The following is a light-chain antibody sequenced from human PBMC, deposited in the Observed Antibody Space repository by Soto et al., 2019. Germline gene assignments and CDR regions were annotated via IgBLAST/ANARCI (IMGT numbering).Light chain of an antibody. CDR3: GTWDSSLSVWV. J-gene: IGLJ3*02. V-gene: IGLV1-51*01. CDR1: SSNIGNNY. Sequence: QSVLTQPPSVSAAPGQKVTISGSGRSSNIGNNYVSWYQQLPGTAPKLLIYDNNKRPSGIPDIFSGSKAGTSATLGITGLQTGEEADYYCGTWDSSLSVWVFGGGTKLTVL. CDR2: DNN.